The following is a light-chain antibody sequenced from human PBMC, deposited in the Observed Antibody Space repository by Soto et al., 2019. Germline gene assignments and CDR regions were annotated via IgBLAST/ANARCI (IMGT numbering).Light chain of an antibody. V-gene: IGKV3-20*01. CDR1: QSVSNNY. CDR2: GAS. CDR3: QQYGSSGT. J-gene: IGKJ1*01. Sequence: EIVLTQSPGTLSLSPGKRATLSCRASQSVSNNYLAWYQQKPGQAPRLLSYGASTRATGIPDRFSGSGSGTDITLTSSRLEPEDFAVYYCQQYGSSGTFGQGTKVDI.